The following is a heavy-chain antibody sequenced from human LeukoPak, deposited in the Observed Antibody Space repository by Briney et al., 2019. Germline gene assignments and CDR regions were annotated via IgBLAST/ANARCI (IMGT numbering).Heavy chain of an antibody. CDR3: ARDPTVDIVATIAWFDP. V-gene: IGHV3-74*01. CDR1: GFTFSSYW. CDR2: INSDGSST. D-gene: IGHD5-12*01. Sequence: GGSLRLSCAASGFTFSSYWMHWVRQAPGKGLVWVSRINSDGSSTSYADSVKGRFTISRDNAKNTLYLQMNSLRAEDTAVYYCARDPTVDIVATIAWFDPWGQGTLVTVSS. J-gene: IGHJ5*02.